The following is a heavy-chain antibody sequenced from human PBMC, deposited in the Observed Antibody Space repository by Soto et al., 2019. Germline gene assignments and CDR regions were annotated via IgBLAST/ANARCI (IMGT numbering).Heavy chain of an antibody. CDR3: ARQSDRGWGLDSSGWYGRLDY. CDR2: IYYSGST. Sequence: PSETLSLTCTVSGGSLSSSSYYWGWIRQPPGKGLEWIGSIYYSGSTYYNPSLKSRVTISVDTSKNQFSLKLSSVTAADTAVYYCARQSDRGWGLDSSGWYGRLDYWGQGTLVTVSS. V-gene: IGHV4-39*01. J-gene: IGHJ4*02. D-gene: IGHD6-19*01. CDR1: GGSLSSSSYY.